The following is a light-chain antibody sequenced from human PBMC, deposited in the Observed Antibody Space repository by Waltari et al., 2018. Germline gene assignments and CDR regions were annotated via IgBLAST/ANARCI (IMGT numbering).Light chain of an antibody. Sequence: QSALIQPASVSGSPGQSITISCTGTSSDVGGYNFVSWYQHHPGKAPKLLIYEVRDRPSGGSSRFFGSKTGNRASLTISGLLPEDEADYFCTSYTASSTLVFGGGTKVTVL. V-gene: IGLV2-14*01. CDR3: TSYTASSTLV. CDR2: EVR. J-gene: IGLJ3*02. CDR1: SSDVGGYNF.